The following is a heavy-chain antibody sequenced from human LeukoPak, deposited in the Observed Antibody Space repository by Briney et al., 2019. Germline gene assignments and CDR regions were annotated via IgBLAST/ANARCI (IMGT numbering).Heavy chain of an antibody. CDR2: MSYDGRNK. D-gene: IGHD3-3*01. CDR3: TTVVDFLSGYSWEMVDY. J-gene: IGHJ4*02. CDR1: GFTFSSYG. V-gene: IGHV3-30*03. Sequence: PGGSLRLSCAASGFTFSSYGMHWVRQAPGKGLEWVAFMSYDGRNKYYADSVKGRFTISRDISKNTLYLQMDSLGTEDTAVYYCTTVVDFLSGYSWEMVDYWGQGILVSVSS.